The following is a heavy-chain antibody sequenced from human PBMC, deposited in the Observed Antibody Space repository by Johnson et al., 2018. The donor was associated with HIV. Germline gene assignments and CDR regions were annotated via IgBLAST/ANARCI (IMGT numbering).Heavy chain of an antibody. CDR1: GFTFSDYY. CDR2: IYSGGST. Sequence: VQLVESGGGLVKPGGSLRLSCAASGFTFSDYYMNWIRQAPGKGLEWVSVIYSGGSTYYADSVKGRFTISRDNSKNTLYLQMNSLRAEDTAVYYCARDGRDGYNYRWLWGAFDIWGQGTMVTVS. D-gene: IGHD5-24*01. V-gene: IGHV3-66*01. J-gene: IGHJ3*02. CDR3: ARDGRDGYNYRWLWGAFDI.